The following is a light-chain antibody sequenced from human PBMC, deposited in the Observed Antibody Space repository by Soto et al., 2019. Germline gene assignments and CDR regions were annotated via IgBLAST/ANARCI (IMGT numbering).Light chain of an antibody. V-gene: IGLV1-40*01. CDR2: GNS. Sequence: QSVLTQPPSVSGAPGQRVTISCTGSSSNIGAGYDVHWYQQLPGTAPKLLIYGNSNRPSGVPDRFSGSKSGTSASLAITGLQADDEADYYWQSYDSSLSGSVFGGGTNLTFL. CDR1: SSNIGAGYD. CDR3: QSYDSSLSGSV. J-gene: IGLJ3*02.